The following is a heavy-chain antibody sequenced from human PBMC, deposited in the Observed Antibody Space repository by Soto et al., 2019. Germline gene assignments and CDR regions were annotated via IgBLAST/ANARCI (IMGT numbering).Heavy chain of an antibody. CDR2: IYYSGST. CDR1: GGSISSYY. J-gene: IGHJ4*02. D-gene: IGHD6-13*01. CDR3: ARGSSRYFDY. V-gene: IGHV4-59*01. Sequence: SETLSLTCTVSGGSISSYYWSWIRQPPGKGLEWIGYIYYSGSTNYNPSLKSRVTISVDTSKNQFSLKLSSVTAADTAVYYCARGSSRYFDYWGRGTLVTVSS.